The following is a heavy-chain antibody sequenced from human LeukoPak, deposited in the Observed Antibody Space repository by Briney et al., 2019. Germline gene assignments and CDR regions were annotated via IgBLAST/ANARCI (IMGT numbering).Heavy chain of an antibody. CDR3: AKRSNFWTGYLDY. Sequence: SWVRQPPGQGLEWVSVISGSGGSTYYADSVKGRFTISRDNPKDTLFLQMNSLRTEDTAVYYCAKRSNFWTGYLDYWGQGTLVTVSS. CDR2: ISGSGGST. D-gene: IGHD3/OR15-3a*01. J-gene: IGHJ4*02. V-gene: IGHV3-23*01.